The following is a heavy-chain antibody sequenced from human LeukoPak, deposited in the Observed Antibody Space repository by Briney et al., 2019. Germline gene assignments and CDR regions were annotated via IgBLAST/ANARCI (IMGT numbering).Heavy chain of an antibody. CDR3: AKSRTAAYYYSL. J-gene: IGHJ4*02. D-gene: IGHD3-10*01. CDR2: TRYDESLK. Sequence: PGGSLRLSCAASGFRFNSYGMHWVRQPPGQGLEWVAFTRYDESLKYYAGSVKGRFTISRDNSKNTLYLQMNSLRPEDTAVYYCAKSRTAAYYYSLWGQGTLVTVSS. CDR1: GFRFNSYG. V-gene: IGHV3-30*02.